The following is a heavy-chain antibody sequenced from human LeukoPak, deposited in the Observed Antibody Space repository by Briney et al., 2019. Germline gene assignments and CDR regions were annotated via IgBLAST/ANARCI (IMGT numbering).Heavy chain of an antibody. CDR3: ARAAQIFPPPSTATPYFFDY. V-gene: IGHV1-2*02. D-gene: IGHD2-21*02. J-gene: IGHJ4*02. Sequence: GASVKVSCKASGYTFTGYYMHWVRQAPGQGLEWMGWINPNSGGTNYAQKFQGRVTMTRDTSISTAYMELSRLRSDDTAVYYCARAAQIFPPPSTATPYFFDYWGQGTLVTVSS. CDR1: GYTFTGYY. CDR2: INPNSGGT.